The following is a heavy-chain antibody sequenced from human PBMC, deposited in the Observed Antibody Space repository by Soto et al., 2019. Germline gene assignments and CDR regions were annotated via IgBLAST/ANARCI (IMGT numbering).Heavy chain of an antibody. V-gene: IGHV4-39*01. D-gene: IGHD1-26*01. CDR1: GRTFNINADF. J-gene: IGHJ4*02. CDR2: IDNGGNP. CDR3: VKRSLLLAPN. Sequence: SETLSLTCTVSGRTFNINADFWYLAWIRQPPGKRLEWIGSIDNGGNPTYNAPLKSRVIISADTSKNQFSMSLKSVTAADKAVYYCVKRSLLLAPNWGKGIQANVS.